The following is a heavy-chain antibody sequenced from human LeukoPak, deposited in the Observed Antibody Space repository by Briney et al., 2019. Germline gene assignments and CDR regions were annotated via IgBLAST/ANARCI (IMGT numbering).Heavy chain of an antibody. V-gene: IGHV1-69*01. CDR2: IIPIFGTA. CDR1: GGTFSSYA. CDR3: AAGTGDYGTFDY. D-gene: IGHD4-17*01. Sequence: ASVKVSCKASGGTFSSYAISWVRQAPGQGLEWMGGIIPIFGTANYAQKFQGRVTITADESTSTAYMELSSLRSEDTAVYYCAAGTGDYGTFDYWGRGTLVTVSS. J-gene: IGHJ4*02.